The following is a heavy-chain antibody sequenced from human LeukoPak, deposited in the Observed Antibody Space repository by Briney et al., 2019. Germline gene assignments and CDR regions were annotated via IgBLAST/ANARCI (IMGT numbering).Heavy chain of an antibody. Sequence: KVSCKAXGYTFTXYGMSWVRQAPGQGLEWMGWISAYNGNTNYAQKLQGRVTMTTDTSTSTAYMELRSLRSDDTAVYYCARFCGSTSCYKADAFDIWGQGTMVTVSS. V-gene: IGHV1-18*01. CDR1: GYTFTXYG. D-gene: IGHD2-2*02. J-gene: IGHJ3*02. CDR3: ARFCGSTSCYKADAFDI. CDR2: ISAYNGNT.